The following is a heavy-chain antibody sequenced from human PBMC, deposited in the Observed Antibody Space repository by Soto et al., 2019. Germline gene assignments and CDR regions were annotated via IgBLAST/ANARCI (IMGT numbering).Heavy chain of an antibody. Sequence: SQTLSLTCAISGDSVSSNSVAWNWIRQSPSRGLEWLGRTYYKSKWYNDYAVSVKSRITINPDTSKNQFSLQLNSVTPEDTAVYYCARDTPAKGSYFDYRGQGTLVTVSS. V-gene: IGHV6-1*01. J-gene: IGHJ4*02. D-gene: IGHD1-26*01. CDR2: TYYKSKWYN. CDR1: GDSVSSNSVA. CDR3: ARDTPAKGSYFDY.